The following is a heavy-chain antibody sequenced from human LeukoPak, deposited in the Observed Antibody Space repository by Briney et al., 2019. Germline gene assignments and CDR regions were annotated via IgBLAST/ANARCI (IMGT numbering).Heavy chain of an antibody. J-gene: IGHJ3*02. Sequence: PGGSLRLSCAASGFTFSSYSMNWVRQAPGKGLEWVSYISSSSSTIYYADSVKGRFTISRDNAKNSLYLQMNSLRAEDTAVYYCARDTPTAYYYDSSGDPHDAFDIWGQGTMVTVSS. CDR2: ISSSSSTI. CDR3: ARDTPTAYYYDSSGDPHDAFDI. D-gene: IGHD3-22*01. V-gene: IGHV3-48*01. CDR1: GFTFSSYS.